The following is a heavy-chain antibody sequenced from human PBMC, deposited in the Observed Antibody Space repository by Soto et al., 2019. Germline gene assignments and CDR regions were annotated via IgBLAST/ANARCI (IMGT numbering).Heavy chain of an antibody. CDR3: ASHSYGYFPHYYHGMDV. CDR1: GGTFSSYA. Sequence: QVQLVQSGAEVKKPGSSVKVSCKASGGTFSSYASSWVRQAPGQGLEWMGGIIPIFGTANYAQKFQGRVTITADESPSTAYMALSSLRSEDTAVYYCASHSYGYFPHYYHGMDVWGQGTTVTVSS. J-gene: IGHJ6*02. V-gene: IGHV1-69*12. CDR2: IIPIFGTA. D-gene: IGHD5-18*01.